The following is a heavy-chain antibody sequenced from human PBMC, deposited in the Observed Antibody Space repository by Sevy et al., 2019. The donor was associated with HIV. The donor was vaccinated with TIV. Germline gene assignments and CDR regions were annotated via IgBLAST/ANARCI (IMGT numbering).Heavy chain of an antibody. V-gene: IGHV3-23*01. J-gene: IGHJ3*02. D-gene: IGHD3-22*01. Sequence: GGSLRLSCAASGFSFSSYAMNWVRQAPGKGLEWVSTIFGSGDVTYYADSVKGRFTISRDKSKNTLYLQMHSLRAEDTAVSYCAGARYDTSGSFDAFDIWGQGTMVTVS. CDR1: GFSFSSYA. CDR2: IFGSGDVT. CDR3: AGARYDTSGSFDAFDI.